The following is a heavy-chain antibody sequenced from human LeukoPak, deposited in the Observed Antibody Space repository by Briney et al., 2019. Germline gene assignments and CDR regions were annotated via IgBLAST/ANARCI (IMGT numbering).Heavy chain of an antibody. V-gene: IGHV3-9*03. J-gene: IGHJ4*02. CDR1: GFTFDDYA. CDR2: ISWNSGSI. D-gene: IGHD4-17*01. Sequence: GGSLRLSCAASGFTFDDYAMHWVRQAPGKGLEWVSGISWNSGSIGYADSVRGRFTISRDNAKNSLYLQMNSLRAEDMALYYCAKSYGDYALDYWGQGTLVTVSS. CDR3: AKSYGDYALDY.